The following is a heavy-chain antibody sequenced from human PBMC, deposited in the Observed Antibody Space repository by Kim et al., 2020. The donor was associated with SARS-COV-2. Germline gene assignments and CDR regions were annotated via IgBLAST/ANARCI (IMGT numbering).Heavy chain of an antibody. CDR3: ATRPYSTVDY. J-gene: IGHJ4*02. CDR2: ISGSGGTI. CDR1: AFTFSDYH. V-gene: IGHV3-11*01. D-gene: IGHD4-4*01. Sequence: GGSLRLSCAASAFTFSDYHLTWVRQAPGKGLEWVSYISGSGGTIHYADSVKGRFTISRDNAKNSLYLQMNSLRPEDTAIYYCATRPYSTVDYWSQGTLVTVSS.